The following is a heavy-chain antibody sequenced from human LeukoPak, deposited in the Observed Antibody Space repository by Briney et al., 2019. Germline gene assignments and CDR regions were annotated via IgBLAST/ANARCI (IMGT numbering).Heavy chain of an antibody. V-gene: IGHV3-21*01. CDR2: IISSSTYT. D-gene: IGHD2-15*01. Sequence: GRSLRLSCAASGLTFSTYSMSWVRQPPGNGLEWVSSIISSSTYTNYADSVKGRSTISRDNAKNSLYLQMNSLRAEDTAVYYCARDPQYCSGGSCYSFDYWGQGTLVTVSS. J-gene: IGHJ4*02. CDR1: GLTFSTYS. CDR3: ARDPQYCSGGSCYSFDY.